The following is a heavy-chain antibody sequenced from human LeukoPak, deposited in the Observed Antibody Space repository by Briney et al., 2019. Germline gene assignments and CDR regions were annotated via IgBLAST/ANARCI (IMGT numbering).Heavy chain of an antibody. J-gene: IGHJ5*02. Sequence: ASVKGSCKASGYTFTSYYMHWVRQAPGQGLEWMGWINPNSGGTNYAQKFQGRVTMTRDTSISTAYMELSRLRSDDTAVYYCARGWGIAVAGIPGSWGQGTLVTVSS. D-gene: IGHD6-19*01. V-gene: IGHV1-2*02. CDR2: INPNSGGT. CDR1: GYTFTSYY. CDR3: ARGWGIAVAGIPGS.